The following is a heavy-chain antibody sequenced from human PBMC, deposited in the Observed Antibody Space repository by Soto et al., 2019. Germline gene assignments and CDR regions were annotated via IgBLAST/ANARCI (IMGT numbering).Heavy chain of an antibody. CDR1: GFPFSSTD. CDR3: AKNSGWFNT. V-gene: IGHV3-23*01. D-gene: IGHD3-10*01. CDR2: IDGSGGAT. Sequence: GGSLRLSCAASGFPFSSTDMTWVRQAPGKGLEWVSTIDGSGGATYYADSVKGRFTISRDNSINTVFLQMNSLRADDTALYFCAKNSGWFNTWGQGALVTVSS. J-gene: IGHJ5*02.